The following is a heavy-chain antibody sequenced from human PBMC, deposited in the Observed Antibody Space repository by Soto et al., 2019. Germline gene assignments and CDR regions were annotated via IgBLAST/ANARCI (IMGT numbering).Heavy chain of an antibody. CDR1: GFTFISYA. D-gene: IGHD2-8*01. CDR2: ITGSGSGYNT. Sequence: GSLRLSCAASGFTFISYAISWVRLAPGKGLEWVSTITGSGSGYNTFYTGSVKGRFSISRDNSENTVYLQMNSLRAEDTAMYFCANAVYSSHLYYGMDVWGQGTAVTVSS. V-gene: IGHV3-23*01. CDR3: ANAVYSSHLYYGMDV. J-gene: IGHJ6*02.